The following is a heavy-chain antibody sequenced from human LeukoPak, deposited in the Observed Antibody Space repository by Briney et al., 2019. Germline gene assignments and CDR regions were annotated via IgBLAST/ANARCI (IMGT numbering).Heavy chain of an antibody. CDR3: AKVSLNMVNDAFDI. V-gene: IGHV3-23*01. D-gene: IGHD4/OR15-4a*01. J-gene: IGHJ3*02. CDR1: GFTFSNYA. Sequence: PGGSLRLSCAASGFTFSNYAMSWVRQAPGKGLEWVISGSGSNTYYADSVKGRFTISRDNSKNTLYLQMNSLRAEDTAMYYCAKVSLNMVNDAFDIWGQGTMVSVSS. CDR2: SGSGSNT.